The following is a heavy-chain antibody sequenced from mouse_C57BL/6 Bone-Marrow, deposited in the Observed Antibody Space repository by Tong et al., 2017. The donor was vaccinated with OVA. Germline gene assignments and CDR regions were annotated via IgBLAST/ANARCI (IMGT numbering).Heavy chain of an antibody. CDR1: GYAFTNYL. Sequence: VQLQESGAELVRPGTSVKVSCKASGYAFTNYLIEWVKQRPGQGLEWIGVIYPGDGSTKYNEKFKGKTTLTADKSTNTAYRLLSSLTSEDSAIYFCARPKAIYDGPGAYWGQGTLVTVSA. J-gene: IGHJ3*01. CDR2: IYPGDGST. CDR3: ARPKAIYDGPGAY. V-gene: IGHV1-54*02. D-gene: IGHD2-3*01.